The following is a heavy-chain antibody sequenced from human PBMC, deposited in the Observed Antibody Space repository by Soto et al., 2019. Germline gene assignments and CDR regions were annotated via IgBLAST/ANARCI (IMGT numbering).Heavy chain of an antibody. Sequence: XESLTISCKGSGYSFTSYWIGWVRQMPGKGLEWMGIIYLGDSDTRYSPSFQGQVTISADKSISTAYLQWSSLKASDTAMYYCARQTYCSSTSCYTVDSWGQGTLVTVSS. V-gene: IGHV5-51*01. CDR3: ARQTYCSSTSCYTVDS. D-gene: IGHD2-2*02. CDR2: IYLGDSDT. J-gene: IGHJ4*02. CDR1: GYSFTSYW.